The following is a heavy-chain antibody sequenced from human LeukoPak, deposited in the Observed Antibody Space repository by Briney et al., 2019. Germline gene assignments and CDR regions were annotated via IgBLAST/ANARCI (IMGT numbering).Heavy chain of an antibody. CDR1: GGTFSSYA. CDR3: ASRASSSGWYY. Sequence: ASVKVSCKASGGTFSSYAISWVRQAPGQGLEWMGRIIPILGIANYAQKFQGRVTITADKSTSTAYMELSSLRSEDTAVYYCASRASSSGWYYWGQGTLVTVSS. V-gene: IGHV1-69*04. J-gene: IGHJ4*02. CDR2: IIPILGIA. D-gene: IGHD6-19*01.